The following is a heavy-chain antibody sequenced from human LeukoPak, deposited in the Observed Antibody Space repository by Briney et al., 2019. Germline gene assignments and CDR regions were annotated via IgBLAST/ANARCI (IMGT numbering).Heavy chain of an antibody. J-gene: IGHJ3*02. CDR2: ISGSGGST. CDR1: GFTFSSYA. Sequence: GGSLRLSCAASGFTFSSYAMSWVRQAPGKGLEWVSAISGSGGSTYYADSVKGRFTISRDNSKNTLYLQMNSLRAEDTAVYYCAKGYCSSTSCYGGAFDIWGQGQWSPSLQ. CDR3: AKGYCSSTSCYGGAFDI. V-gene: IGHV3-23*01. D-gene: IGHD2-2*01.